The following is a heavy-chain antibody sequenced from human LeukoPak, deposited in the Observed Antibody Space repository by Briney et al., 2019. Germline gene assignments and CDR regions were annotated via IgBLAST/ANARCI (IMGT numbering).Heavy chain of an antibody. D-gene: IGHD5-12*01. CDR3: ARPHHSGYDSAFDI. J-gene: IGHJ3*02. CDR1: GYSFSNYW. CDR2: IYPGDSDT. V-gene: IGHV5-51*01. Sequence: GESLKISCQGSGYSFSNYWIGWVRQMPGKGLEWMGIIYPGDSDTRYSPSFQGQVTISAGKTISTAYLQWSSLKAADTAMYYCARPHHSGYDSAFDIWGQGTMVTVSS.